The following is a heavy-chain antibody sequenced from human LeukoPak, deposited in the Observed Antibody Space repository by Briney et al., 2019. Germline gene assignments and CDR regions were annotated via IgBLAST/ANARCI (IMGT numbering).Heavy chain of an antibody. J-gene: IGHJ4*02. V-gene: IGHV3-23*01. CDR1: GFTFSNYA. D-gene: IGHD1-7*01. Sequence: QTGGSLRLSCAASGFTFSNYAMSWVRQVPGKGLEWVSAMSGSGGSRYYADSVKGRFTVSRDNSKNTLYLQMGSLRAEDTAVYYCAKDERNWNYNLASQTYDWGQGTLVTVSS. CDR3: AKDERNWNYNLASQTYD. CDR2: MSGSGGSR.